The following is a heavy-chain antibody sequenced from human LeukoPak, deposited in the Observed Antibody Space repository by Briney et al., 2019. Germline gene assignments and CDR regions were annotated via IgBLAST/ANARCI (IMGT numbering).Heavy chain of an antibody. Sequence: PGRSLRLSCAASGFTFSSYGMHWVRQAPGKGLEWVAVISYDGSNKYYADSVKGRFTISRDNSKNTLYLQMKSLRAEDTAVYYCAKVAGTPFDYWGQGTLVTVSS. D-gene: IGHD6-19*01. CDR3: AKVAGTPFDY. V-gene: IGHV3-30*18. CDR1: GFTFSSYG. J-gene: IGHJ4*02. CDR2: ISYDGSNK.